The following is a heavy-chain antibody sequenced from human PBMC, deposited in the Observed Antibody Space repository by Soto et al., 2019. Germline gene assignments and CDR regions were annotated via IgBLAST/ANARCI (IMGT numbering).Heavy chain of an antibody. D-gene: IGHD6-6*01. CDR2: ISYDGSNK. V-gene: IGHV3-30*18. CDR1: GFTFSSYG. CDR3: ANPPYRIAARDDYFDY. J-gene: IGHJ4*02. Sequence: GGSLILSCAASGFTFSSYGMHLVRQAPGKGLEWVAVISYDGSNKYYADSVKGRLTISRDNSKKTLYLQMNSLRAEDTAVYYCANPPYRIAARDDYFDYRGPGTLATVSS.